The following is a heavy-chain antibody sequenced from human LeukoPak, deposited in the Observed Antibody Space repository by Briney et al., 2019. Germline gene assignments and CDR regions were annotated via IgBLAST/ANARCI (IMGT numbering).Heavy chain of an antibody. CDR3: ARHPKRGWFDP. CDR1: GDSISSSDYY. Sequence: SETLSLTCTVSGDSISSSDYYWGWIRQPPGKGLEWIGTIYYSGSTYYNPSLKSRLTISVDTSKNQFSLKLTSVTAADTAVYYCARHPKRGWFDPWGQGTLVTVSS. CDR2: IYYSGST. J-gene: IGHJ5*02. V-gene: IGHV4-39*01.